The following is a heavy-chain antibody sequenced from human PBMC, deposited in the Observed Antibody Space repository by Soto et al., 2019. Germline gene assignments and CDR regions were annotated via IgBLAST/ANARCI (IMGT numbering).Heavy chain of an antibody. D-gene: IGHD1-26*01. CDR2: VYPDDFNV. J-gene: IGHJ4*02. Sequence: EVQLVQSGAEVKKSGESLKISCQVSGFRFNSYWIGWVRQTPGKGLEWVAIVYPDDFNVRYSPYFQGRVTISADRSISTAFLQWTSLNPSDTGIYFCARGSSGSSGYFDLWGLGTVVTVTS. CDR3: ARGSSGSSGYFDL. V-gene: IGHV5-51*01. CDR1: GFRFNSYW.